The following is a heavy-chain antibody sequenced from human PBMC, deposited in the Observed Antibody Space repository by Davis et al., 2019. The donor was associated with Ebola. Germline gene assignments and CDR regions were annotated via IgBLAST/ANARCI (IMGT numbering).Heavy chain of an antibody. Sequence: SETLSLTCTVSGGSISSYYWSWIRQPPGKGLEWIGYIYYSGSTNYNPSLKSRVTISVDTSKNQFSLKLSSVAAADTAVYYCARSPFIAGRYFDYWGQGTLVTVSS. V-gene: IGHV4-59*12. CDR3: ARSPFIAGRYFDY. CDR1: GGSISSYY. CDR2: IYYSGST. D-gene: IGHD6-13*01. J-gene: IGHJ4*02.